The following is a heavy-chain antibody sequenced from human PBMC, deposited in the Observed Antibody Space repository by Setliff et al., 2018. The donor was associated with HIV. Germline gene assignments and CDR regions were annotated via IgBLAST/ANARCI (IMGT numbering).Heavy chain of an antibody. CDR1: GGSFSGYY. CDR3: ARQTYYYDNSGHNWFDP. CDR2: INHSGRT. V-gene: IGHV4-34*01. D-gene: IGHD3-22*01. J-gene: IGHJ5*02. Sequence: PSETLSLTCAVYGGSFSGYYWSWIRQPPGKGLEWIGEINHSGRTNSNPSLNSRVTISVDTSKNQFSLKLSSVTAADTAVYFCARQTYYYDNSGHNWFDPWGQGTLVTVSS.